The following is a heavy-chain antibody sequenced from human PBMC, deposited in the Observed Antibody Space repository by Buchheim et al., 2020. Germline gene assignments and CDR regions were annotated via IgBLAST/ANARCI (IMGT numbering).Heavy chain of an antibody. D-gene: IGHD2-15*01. V-gene: IGHV1-69*06. CDR3: ARVPPPCSGGSCYPLDY. J-gene: IGHJ4*02. CDR1: GGTFSSSA. CDR2: ISPIVGRT. Sequence: QVQLVQSAAEVKKPGSSVRVSCKASGGTFSSSAISWVRQAPGQGLEWMGGISPIVGRTDYAQKFQGRVTITADNSTNTAYMELTSLRSEDTALYYCARVPPPCSGGSCYPLDYWGQGTL.